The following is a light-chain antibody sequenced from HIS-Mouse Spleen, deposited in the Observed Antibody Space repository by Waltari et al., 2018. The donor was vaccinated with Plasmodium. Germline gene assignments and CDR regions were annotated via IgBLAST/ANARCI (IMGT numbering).Light chain of an antibody. J-gene: IGLJ1*01. Sequence: QSALTQPRSVSGSPGQSVTISCTGPSSDVGGYNYVSWYQQHPGKAPKLMLYDVSKRPSGVPDRFSGSKSGNTASLTSSGLQAEDEADYYCCSYAGSYAYVFGTGTKVTVL. CDR2: DVS. V-gene: IGLV2-11*01. CDR1: SSDVGGYNY. CDR3: CSYAGSYAYV.